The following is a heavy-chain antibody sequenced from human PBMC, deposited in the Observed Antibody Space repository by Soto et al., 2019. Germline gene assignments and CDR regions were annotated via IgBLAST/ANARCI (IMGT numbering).Heavy chain of an antibody. CDR2: IIPIYGTA. D-gene: IGHD2-2*01. J-gene: IGHJ6*02. CDR3: ARDPGCSSTSCYGQYHTYYYYYGMDV. CDR1: GGTFSSYA. Sequence: SVKVSCKASGGTFSSYAISWVRQAPGQGREWMGGIIPIYGTANYAQKFQGRVTITADESTSTAYMELSSLRSEDTAVYYCARDPGCSSTSCYGQYHTYYYYYGMDVWGQGTTVSVSS. V-gene: IGHV1-69*13.